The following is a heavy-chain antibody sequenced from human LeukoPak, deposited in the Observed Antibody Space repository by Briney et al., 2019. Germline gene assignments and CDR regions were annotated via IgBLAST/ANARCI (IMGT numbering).Heavy chain of an antibody. D-gene: IGHD6-19*01. V-gene: IGHV4-4*02. J-gene: IGHJ4*02. CDR1: GGSISSSNW. Sequence: PSETLSLTCAVSGGSISSSNWWSWVRQPPGKGLEWIGEINHSGSTNYNPSLKSRVTISVDTSKNQFSLNLNSVTAADTAVYYCARGEAYSSGWYLIYWGQGTLVTVSS. CDR2: INHSGST. CDR3: ARGEAYSSGWYLIY.